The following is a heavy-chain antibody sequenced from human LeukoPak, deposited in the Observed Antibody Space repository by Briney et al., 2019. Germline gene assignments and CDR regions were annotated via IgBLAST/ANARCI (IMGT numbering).Heavy chain of an antibody. CDR3: ARGNQGNWFEY. V-gene: IGHV3-74*01. CDR1: GFSLSRHW. Sequence: TGGSLRLSCVASGFSLSRHWMHWLRLAPGKGLVWVSRISTDGGSTAYADPVRGRFTISRDNARNTLYLQMTSLRAEDTAVYYCARGNQGNWFEYWGKGALVTVSS. J-gene: IGHJ4*02. D-gene: IGHD4-23*01. CDR2: ISTDGGST.